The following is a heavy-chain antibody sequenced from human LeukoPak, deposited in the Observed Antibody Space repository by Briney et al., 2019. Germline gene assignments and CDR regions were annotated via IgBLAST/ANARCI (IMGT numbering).Heavy chain of an antibody. J-gene: IGHJ4*02. Sequence: GGSLRLTCAASGFTFSSYAMHWVRQAPGKGLEWVAVISYDGSNKYYADSVKGRFTISRDNSKNTLYLQMNSLRAEDTAVYYCARDFISFDYWGQGTLVTVSS. V-gene: IGHV3-30-3*01. CDR3: ARDFISFDY. CDR2: ISYDGSNK. CDR1: GFTFSSYA. D-gene: IGHD3-10*01.